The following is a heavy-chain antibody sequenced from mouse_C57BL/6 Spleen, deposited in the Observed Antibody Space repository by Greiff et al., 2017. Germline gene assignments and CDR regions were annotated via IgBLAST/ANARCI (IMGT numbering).Heavy chain of an antibody. CDR1: GYTFTSYW. V-gene: IGHV1-55*01. CDR2: IYPGSGST. J-gene: IGHJ1*03. CDR3: ARGGYGSSFYWYFDV. Sequence: QVQLQQSGAELVKPGASVKMSCKASGYTFTSYWITWVKQRPGQGLEWIGDIYPGSGSTNYNEKFKSKATLTVDPSSSTAYMQLSSLTSEDSAVYYCARGGYGSSFYWYFDVWGTGTTVTVSS. D-gene: IGHD1-1*01.